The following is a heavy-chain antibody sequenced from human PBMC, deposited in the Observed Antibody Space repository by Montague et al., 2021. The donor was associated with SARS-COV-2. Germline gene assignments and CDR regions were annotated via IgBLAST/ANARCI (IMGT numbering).Heavy chain of an antibody. Sequence: TLSLTCTASGGSISKGSYYWTWIRQPAGAGLEWIGHIYTSGSTKYNPSLKSRVTVSVDTSHNQFSLKLSSVSAADTAVYYCARARGGEGIAVRTFDAWGQGTLVSVSS. V-gene: IGHV4-61*09. D-gene: IGHD6-19*01. CDR1: GGSISKGSYY. CDR3: ARARGGEGIAVRTFDA. CDR2: IYTSGST. J-gene: IGHJ4*02.